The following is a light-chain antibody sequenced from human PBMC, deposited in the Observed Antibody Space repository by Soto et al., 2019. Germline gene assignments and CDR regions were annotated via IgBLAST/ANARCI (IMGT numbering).Light chain of an antibody. CDR3: QHYGNSPLT. CDR2: GAS. Sequence: EIVMTQSPATLSVSPGESATLSCRAGESISNNLAWYQQKPGQAPRLLVYGASSRATGIPDRFSGSVSGTDFTLTISRLEPEDFAVYYCQHYGNSPLTFGQGTRLEIK. J-gene: IGKJ5*01. V-gene: IGKV3-20*01. CDR1: ESISNN.